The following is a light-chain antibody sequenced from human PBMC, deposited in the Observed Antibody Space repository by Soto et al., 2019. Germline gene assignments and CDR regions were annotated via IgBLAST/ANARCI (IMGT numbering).Light chain of an antibody. CDR3: TSYTSDSTYG. J-gene: IGLJ1*01. CDR1: STDVGRYNY. V-gene: IGLV2-14*01. CDR2: DVS. Sequence: QSVLTQPASVSGSPGQSITISCTGTSTDVGRYNYVSWYQQHPGKAHKLMVYDVSNRPSWVSNRFSGSKSGITASLTISGLQAEDEADYYCTSYTSDSTYGFGTGTKVTVL.